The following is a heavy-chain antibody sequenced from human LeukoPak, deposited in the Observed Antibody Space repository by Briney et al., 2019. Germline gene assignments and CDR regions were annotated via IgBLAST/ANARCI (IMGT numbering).Heavy chain of an antibody. Sequence: GGSLRLSCAVSGITFSSYSMNWVRQAPGKGLGWVAYISGGSTTVHYTDSVKGRFTVSRDNVNNALFLQMNSLRDEDTAVYYCARERGNYFRYWGQGTLVTVSS. D-gene: IGHD6-25*01. CDR2: ISGGSTTV. CDR1: GITFSSYS. V-gene: IGHV3-48*02. CDR3: ARERGNYFRY. J-gene: IGHJ4*02.